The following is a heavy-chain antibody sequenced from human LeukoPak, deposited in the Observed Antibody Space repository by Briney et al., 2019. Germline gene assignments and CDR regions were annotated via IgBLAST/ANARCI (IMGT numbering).Heavy chain of an antibody. V-gene: IGHV3-7*01. CDR1: GFTFSDYW. D-gene: IGHD3-22*01. Sequence: GGSLRLSCAASGFTFSDYWMSWVRQAPGKGLEWVANIKQDESEKFYVDSVKGRFTISRDNAKNSLYLQMNSLRAEDTAIYYCAKDAHYYERGSYFYYFDSWGQGTLVTVSS. J-gene: IGHJ4*02. CDR3: AKDAHYYERGSYFYYFDS. CDR2: IKQDESEK.